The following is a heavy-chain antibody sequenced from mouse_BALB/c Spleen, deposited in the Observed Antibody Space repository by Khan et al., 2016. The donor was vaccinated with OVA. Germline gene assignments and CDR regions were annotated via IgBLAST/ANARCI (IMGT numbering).Heavy chain of an antibody. CDR2: IDPANDNS. CDR3: SPAGTGDYFDY. Sequence: EVQLQQSGAELVKPGASVKLSCTASGFNIKDTHMHWVKQRPEQGLEWIGRIDPANDNSKYDPRFQGKATITADTSSKTAYLHLSSLTSEDTAVYYCSPAGTGDYFDYWGQGTTLTVSS. CDR1: GFNIKDTH. V-gene: IGHV14-3*02. D-gene: IGHD4-1*01. J-gene: IGHJ2*01.